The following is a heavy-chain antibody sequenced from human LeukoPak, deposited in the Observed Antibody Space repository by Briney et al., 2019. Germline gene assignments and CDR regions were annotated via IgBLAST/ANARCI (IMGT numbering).Heavy chain of an antibody. CDR1: RFTFSSYA. D-gene: IGHD5-18*01. CDR3: ARDFGIQLLGDI. J-gene: IGHJ3*02. V-gene: IGHV3-30-3*01. CDR2: ISYDGSNK. Sequence: LAGRSLRLSCAASRFTFSSYAMHWVRQAPGKGLEWVAVISYDGSNKYYADSVKGRFTISRDNSKNTLYLQMNSLRAEDTAVYYCARDFGIQLLGDIWGQGTMVTVSS.